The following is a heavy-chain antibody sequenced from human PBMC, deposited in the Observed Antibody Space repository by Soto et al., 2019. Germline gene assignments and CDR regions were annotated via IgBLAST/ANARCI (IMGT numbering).Heavy chain of an antibody. D-gene: IGHD1-26*01. Sequence: SGPTLVNPTETHTLTCTVSGFSLSNARMGVSWIRQPPGKALEWLAHIFSNDEKSYSTSLKSRLTISKDTSKSQVVLTMTNMDPVDTATYYCARQSGSYLYYYYGMDVWGQGTTVTVSS. V-gene: IGHV2-26*01. CDR1: GFSLSNARMG. CDR3: ARQSGSYLYYYYGMDV. J-gene: IGHJ6*02. CDR2: IFSNDEK.